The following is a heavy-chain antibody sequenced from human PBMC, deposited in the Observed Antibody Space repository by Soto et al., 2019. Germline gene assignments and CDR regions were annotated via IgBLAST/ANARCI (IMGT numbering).Heavy chain of an antibody. CDR1: GYTFTSYG. Sequence: SVKVSCKASGYTFTSYGITWVRQAPGQGLEWMGGIIPIFGTANYAQKFQGRVTITADESTSTAYMELSSLRSEDTAVYYCARITYYYDSSGYYYDYWGQGTLVTVSS. V-gene: IGHV1-69*13. CDR3: ARITYYYDSSGYYYDY. CDR2: IIPIFGTA. D-gene: IGHD3-22*01. J-gene: IGHJ4*02.